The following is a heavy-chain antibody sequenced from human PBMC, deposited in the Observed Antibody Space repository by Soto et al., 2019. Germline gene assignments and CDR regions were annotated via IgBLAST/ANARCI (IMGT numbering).Heavy chain of an antibody. Sequence: ASVKVSCTASGYTFTSYAMRWVRQAPGQRLEWMGWINAGNGNTKYSQKFQGRVTITRDTSASTAYMELSSLRSEDTAVYYCASSYYYDSSGYSSLYYYYGMDVWGQGTTVTVS. CDR1: GYTFTSYA. J-gene: IGHJ6*02. CDR2: INAGNGNT. CDR3: ASSYYYDSSGYSSLYYYYGMDV. V-gene: IGHV1-3*01. D-gene: IGHD3-22*01.